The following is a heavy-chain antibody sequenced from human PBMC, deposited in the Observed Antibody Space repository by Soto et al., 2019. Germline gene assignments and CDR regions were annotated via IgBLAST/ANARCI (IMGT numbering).Heavy chain of an antibody. J-gene: IGHJ1*01. D-gene: IGHD2-21*02. CDR2: INQDESQR. CDR3: ARDYETAWSGFFQH. V-gene: IGHV3-7*05. CDR1: GFTFSNYW. Sequence: GGSLRLSCAASGFTFSNYWMNWVRQAPGKGLEWVANINQDESQRNHVDSVKGRFTISRDNTKNSLYLQMNSLRVDDTAVYYCARDYETAWSGFFQHLGQGTLVTVSS.